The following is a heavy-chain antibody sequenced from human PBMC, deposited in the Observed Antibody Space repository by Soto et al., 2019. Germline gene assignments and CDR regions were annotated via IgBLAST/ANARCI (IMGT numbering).Heavy chain of an antibody. D-gene: IGHD2-15*01. J-gene: IGHJ6*02. Sequence: EVQLLESGGGLVQPGGSLRLSCAASGFSFSSYAMSWVRQAPGKGLEWVSVISGSGGSTYYADSVKGRFTISRDNAKNTLYLEMKSLRAEDPAVYYCAKGTSRCVLYGMDVWGQGTTVTVSS. V-gene: IGHV3-23*01. CDR3: AKGTSRCVLYGMDV. CDR1: GFSFSSYA. CDR2: ISGSGGST.